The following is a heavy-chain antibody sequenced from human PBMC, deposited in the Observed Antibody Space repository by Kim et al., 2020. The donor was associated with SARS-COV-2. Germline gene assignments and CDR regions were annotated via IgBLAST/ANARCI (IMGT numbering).Heavy chain of an antibody. CDR2: ISAYNGNT. J-gene: IGHJ6*02. CDR1: GYTFTSYG. CDR3: ARDIPLSSSSWHLQLYGMDV. V-gene: IGHV1-18*01. Sequence: ASVKVSCKASGYTFTSYGISWVRQAPGQGLDWMGWISAYNGNTNYAQKLQGRVTMTTDTSTSTAYMELRSLRSDDTAVYYCARDIPLSSSSWHLQLYGMDVWGQGTTVTVSS. D-gene: IGHD6-13*01.